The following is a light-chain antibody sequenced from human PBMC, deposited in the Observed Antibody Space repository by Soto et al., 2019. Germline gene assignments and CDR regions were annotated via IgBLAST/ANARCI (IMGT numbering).Light chain of an antibody. V-gene: IGKV3-11*01. CDR3: QRRSNWPPT. Sequence: EIVLTQSPGTLSLSPGERATLSCRASQSVSSSYLAWYQQKPGQAPRLLIYDASNRATGIPGRFSGSGSGTDFTLTISSLEPEDFALYYCQRRSNWPPTFGQGTKV. CDR1: QSVSSSY. CDR2: DAS. J-gene: IGKJ1*01.